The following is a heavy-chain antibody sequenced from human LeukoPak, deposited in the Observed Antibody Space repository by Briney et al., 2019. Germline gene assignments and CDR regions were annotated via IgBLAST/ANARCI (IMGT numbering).Heavy chain of an antibody. CDR2: INPNSGGT. CDR3: ASKIAAAGIGY. D-gene: IGHD6-13*01. V-gene: IGHV1-2*02. CDR1: GYTFTGYY. Sequence: ASVKVSCKASGYTFTGYYMHWVRQAPGQRLEWMGWINPNSGGTNYAQKSQGRVTMTRDTSISTAYMELSRLRSDDTAVYYCASKIAAAGIGYWGQGTLVTVSS. J-gene: IGHJ4*02.